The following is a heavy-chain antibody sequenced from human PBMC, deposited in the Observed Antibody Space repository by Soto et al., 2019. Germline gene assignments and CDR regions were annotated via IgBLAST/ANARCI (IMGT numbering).Heavy chain of an antibody. D-gene: IGHD3-3*01. CDR1: GFTFSSYG. J-gene: IGHJ6*02. Sequence: GGSLRLCCSPSGFTFSSYGMSWVRQAPGKGLEWVSSISKSSSTIYYADSVKGRFTISRDNAKNSLYLQMNSLRDEDTAVYYCARGIRFLEWLLYGMDVWGQGTTVTVSS. CDR2: ISKSSSTI. V-gene: IGHV3-48*02. CDR3: ARGIRFLEWLLYGMDV.